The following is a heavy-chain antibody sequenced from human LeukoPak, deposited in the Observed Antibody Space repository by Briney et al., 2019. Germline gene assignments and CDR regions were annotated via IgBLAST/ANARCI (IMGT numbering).Heavy chain of an antibody. Sequence: SSETLSLTCAVYGGSFSGYYWSWIRQPPGKGLEWIGEINHSGSTNYNPSLKSRVTISVDTSKNQFSLKLSSVTAADTAVYYCARGRRRSSSSGTQYYYMDVWGKGTTVTVSS. V-gene: IGHV4-34*01. CDR2: INHSGST. D-gene: IGHD6-6*01. CDR3: ARGRRRSSSSGTQYYYMDV. CDR1: GGSFSGYY. J-gene: IGHJ6*03.